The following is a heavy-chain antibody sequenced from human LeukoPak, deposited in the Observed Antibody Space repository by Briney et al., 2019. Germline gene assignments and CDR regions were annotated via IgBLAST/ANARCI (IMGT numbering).Heavy chain of an antibody. CDR3: AKEYSGSFSPFPSYFDY. CDR2: ISPSGDIT. D-gene: IGHD1-26*01. CDR1: GFTFSNHG. Sequence: PGGSLRLSCAASGFTFSNHGMNWVRQAPGKWLEWFSGISPSGDITYYADSVKGRFTISIDNSKNTPFLQMTSLRADDTAVYYCAKEYSGSFSPFPSYFDYWGQGTLVTVSS. V-gene: IGHV3-23*01. J-gene: IGHJ4*02.